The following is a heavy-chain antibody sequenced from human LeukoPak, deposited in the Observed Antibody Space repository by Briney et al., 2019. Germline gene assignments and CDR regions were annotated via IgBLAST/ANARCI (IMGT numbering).Heavy chain of an antibody. D-gene: IGHD6-19*01. Sequence: ASVTVSCKASGYTFTSYYMHWVRQAPGQGREWMGIINPTGGGTNYAKNFQGRVTMTRDTSTSTVYMELSSLRAEDTAVYYCARDLGWAEYWGQGTLVTVSS. J-gene: IGHJ4*02. V-gene: IGHV1-46*01. CDR2: INPTGGGT. CDR3: ARDLGWAEY. CDR1: GYTFTSYY.